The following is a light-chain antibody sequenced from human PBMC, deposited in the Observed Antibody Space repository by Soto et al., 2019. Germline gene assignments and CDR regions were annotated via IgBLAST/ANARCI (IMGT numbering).Light chain of an antibody. V-gene: IGLV2-14*01. CDR1: SSDVGGYNY. Sequence: QSVLTQPASVSGSPGQSITISCTGTSSDVGGYNYVSWYQQHPGKAPKLMIYDVSNRPSGVSNRFSGSKSGKTTSLTISGPQAEDEADYYCSSYTSSSTVVIGGGTKVTVL. CDR3: SSYTSSSTVV. CDR2: DVS. J-gene: IGLJ2*01.